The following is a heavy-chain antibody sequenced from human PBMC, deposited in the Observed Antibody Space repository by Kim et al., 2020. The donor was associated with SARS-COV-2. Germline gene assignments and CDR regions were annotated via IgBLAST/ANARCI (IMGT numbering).Heavy chain of an antibody. Sequence: GGSLRLSCAASGFTFSSYGMHWVRQAPGKGLEWVAVISYDGSNKYYADSVKGRFTISRDNSKNTLYLQMNSLRAEDTAVYYCAKDLIVVVPAATSYYYYGMDVWGQGTTVTVSS. CDR3: AKDLIVVVPAATSYYYYGMDV. D-gene: IGHD2-2*01. J-gene: IGHJ6*02. V-gene: IGHV3-30*18. CDR2: ISYDGSNK. CDR1: GFTFSSYG.